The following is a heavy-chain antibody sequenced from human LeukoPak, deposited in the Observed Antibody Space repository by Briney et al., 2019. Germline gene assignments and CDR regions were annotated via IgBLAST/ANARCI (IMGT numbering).Heavy chain of an antibody. CDR1: GYTINPYL. D-gene: IGHD3-10*01. CDR3: ARDGVGEDY. Sequence: PGATLINSCVYSGYTINPYLVHQVRQPPCTGLVWVSFIRSDGSTTYADSVKGRFTISRDNAKNTLYLQTNSLRAEDTAVYYCARDGVGEDYWGQGTLVTVSS. CDR2: IRSDGSTT. V-gene: IGHV3-74*01. J-gene: IGHJ4*02.